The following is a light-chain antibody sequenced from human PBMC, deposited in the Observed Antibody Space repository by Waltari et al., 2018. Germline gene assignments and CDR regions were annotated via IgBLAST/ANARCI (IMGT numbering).Light chain of an antibody. J-gene: IGKJ2*01. CDR3: QQSYSVPRT. CDR1: QNIGGR. Sequence: DIQMTQSPSSLSAAVGDTVTITCLASQNIGGRVNWYQQRPGKAPKLLIHAASTLQSGVPPRFSGSGSGTEFTLTIKSLQPEDSSIYYCQQSYSVPRTFGQGTKLDIK. CDR2: AAS. V-gene: IGKV1-39*01.